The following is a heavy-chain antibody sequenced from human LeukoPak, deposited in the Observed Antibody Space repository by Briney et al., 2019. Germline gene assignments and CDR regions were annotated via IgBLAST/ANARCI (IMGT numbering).Heavy chain of an antibody. Sequence: GGSLRLSCAASGFTFSNAWMSWVRQAPGKGLEWVSAISGSGGGTYYADSVKGRFTISRDTSKNTLYLQMNSLRAEDTAVYYCAMRTPRGGPVEYWGQGTLVTVSS. J-gene: IGHJ4*02. CDR3: AMRTPRGGPVEY. CDR2: ISGSGGGT. D-gene: IGHD3-10*01. CDR1: GFTFSNAW. V-gene: IGHV3-23*01.